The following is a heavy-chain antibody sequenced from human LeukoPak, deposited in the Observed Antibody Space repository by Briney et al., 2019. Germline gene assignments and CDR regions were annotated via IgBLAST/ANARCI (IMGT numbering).Heavy chain of an antibody. CDR3: AKLAGRVVVPADY. J-gene: IGHJ4*02. V-gene: IGHV3-23*01. CDR1: GFTFSSLA. D-gene: IGHD2-2*01. Sequence: GSLRLSWAASGFTFSSLAVSWVRQAPGKGLEWVSAISGSGGSTYYADSVKGRFTISRDNSKNTLYLQMNSLRAEDTAVYYCAKLAGRVVVPADYWGQGTLVTVSS. CDR2: ISGSGGST.